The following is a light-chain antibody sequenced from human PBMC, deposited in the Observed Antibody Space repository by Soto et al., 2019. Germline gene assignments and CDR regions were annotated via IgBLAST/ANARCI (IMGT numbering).Light chain of an antibody. Sequence: QSVLTQPASVSGSPGQSITISCTGTSSDVGGYNFVSWYQQHPGKAPKVLIFEVSNRPSGVSSRFSGSKSGNTASLTISGLQAEDEADYYCSSYTVSSPILFGGGTKVTVL. CDR1: SSDVGGYNF. J-gene: IGLJ2*01. V-gene: IGLV2-14*01. CDR3: SSYTVSSPIL. CDR2: EVS.